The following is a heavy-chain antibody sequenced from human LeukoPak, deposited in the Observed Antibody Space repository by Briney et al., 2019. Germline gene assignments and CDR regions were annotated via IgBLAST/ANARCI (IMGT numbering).Heavy chain of an antibody. CDR3: TTDYGDYPFDY. D-gene: IGHD4-17*01. CDR1: GFTFSNAW. CDR2: IKSKTDGGTT. Sequence: GGPLRLSCAASGFTFSNAWMSWVRQAPGKGLEWVGRIKSKTDGGTTDYAAPVKGRFTISRDDSKNTLYLQMNSLKTEDTAVYYCTTDYGDYPFDYWGQGTLVTVSS. V-gene: IGHV3-15*01. J-gene: IGHJ4*02.